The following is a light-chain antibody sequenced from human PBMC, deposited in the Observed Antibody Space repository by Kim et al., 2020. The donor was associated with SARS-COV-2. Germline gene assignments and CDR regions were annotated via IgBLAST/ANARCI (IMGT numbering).Light chain of an antibody. J-gene: IGLJ2*01. CDR3: CSYAGSSTLGV. V-gene: IGLV2-23*02. CDR2: EVS. CDR1: SSDVGSYNL. Sequence: QSITISCTGTSSDVGSYNLVSWYQQHPGKAPKRMIYEVSKRPSGVSNRFSGSKSGNTASLTISGLQAEDEADYYCCSYAGSSTLGVFGGGTQLTVL.